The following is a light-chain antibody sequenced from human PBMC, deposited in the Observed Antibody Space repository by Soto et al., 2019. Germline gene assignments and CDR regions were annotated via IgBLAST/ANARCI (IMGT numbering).Light chain of an antibody. J-gene: IGKJ1*01. CDR2: TAS. CDR3: QQSYSSPWT. CDR1: QSISTY. Sequence: DIQMTQSPSSLSASVGDRVTITCRASQSISTYLNWYQQKPGKAPNLLIYTASTLQGGVPSRFSGSGSGTDFTLTISSLQPEDFATYYCQQSYSSPWTFGQGTKFEIK. V-gene: IGKV1-39*01.